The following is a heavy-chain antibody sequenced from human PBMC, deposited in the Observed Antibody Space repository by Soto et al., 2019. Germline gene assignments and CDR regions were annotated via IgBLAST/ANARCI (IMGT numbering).Heavy chain of an antibody. CDR1: GFTVGSNY. V-gene: IGHV3-53*02. Sequence: EVQLVETGGGLIQPGGSLRLSCAASGFTVGSNYMSWVRQAPGKGLEWVSVIYSGGSTYYADSVKGRFTISRDNSKNALYRQMNGLRAEDTAVYYWASGVRGVTELDPWGQGTLVTVSS. CDR2: IYSGGST. CDR3: ASGVRGVTELDP. J-gene: IGHJ5*02. D-gene: IGHD3-10*01.